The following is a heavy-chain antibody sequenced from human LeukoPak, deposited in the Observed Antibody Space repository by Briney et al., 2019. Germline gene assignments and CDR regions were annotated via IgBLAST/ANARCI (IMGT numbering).Heavy chain of an antibody. J-gene: IGHJ6*02. Sequence: RGSLRLSCAASGFNFNVYWMHWVRHTPGGGLMRVSFINGDGSTTNIVGSVKSPFTTSRDNAKNTLYLQMNSLSAEDTAVYYCARGVRYGMDVWGQGTTVTVS. CDR1: GFNFNVYW. V-gene: IGHV3-74*01. CDR3: ARGVRYGMDV. CDR2: INGDGSTT.